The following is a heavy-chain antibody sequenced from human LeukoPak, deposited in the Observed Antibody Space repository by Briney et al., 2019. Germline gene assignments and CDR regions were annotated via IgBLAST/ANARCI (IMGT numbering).Heavy chain of an antibody. CDR3: TRRGDGYITPFDY. J-gene: IGHJ4*02. D-gene: IGHD5-24*01. CDR1: GFTFSSYA. CDR2: ISGSGGST. Sequence: GGSLRLSCAASGFTFSSYAMSWVRQAPGKGLEWVSAISGSGGSTYYADSVKGRFTISRDNSKNTLYLQMNSLKTEDTAVYYCTRRGDGYITPFDYWGQGTLVTVSS. V-gene: IGHV3-23*01.